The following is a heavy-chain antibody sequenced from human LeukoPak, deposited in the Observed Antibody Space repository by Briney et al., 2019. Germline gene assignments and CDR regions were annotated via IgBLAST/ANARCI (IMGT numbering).Heavy chain of an antibody. V-gene: IGHV3-66*01. J-gene: IGHJ3*02. CDR3: ARDISGPRYPDALDI. CDR1: GFTVSTNY. D-gene: IGHD3-10*01. Sequence: AGGSLRLSCAASGFTVSTNYMTWVRQAPGKGLEWVSVIYAGGTTNYADSVKGRFNIYRDNSKNTLYLQMNSLRAEDTAVYYCARDISGPRYPDALDIWGQGTMVTVSS. CDR2: IYAGGTT.